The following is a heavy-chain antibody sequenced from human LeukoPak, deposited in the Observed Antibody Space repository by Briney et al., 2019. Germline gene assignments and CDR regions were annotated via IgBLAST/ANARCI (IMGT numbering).Heavy chain of an antibody. V-gene: IGHV3-21*01. Sequence: GGSLRLSCAASGFIFSCCSMSWVRQAPGKGLEWVSSISTSSTYIYYADSVKGRFTISRDNAKNSLYLQMNSLRAEDTAVYYCARDAGSGSFEYWGQGTLVTVSS. D-gene: IGHD3-10*01. CDR1: GFIFSCCS. CDR3: ARDAGSGSFEY. CDR2: ISTSSTYI. J-gene: IGHJ4*02.